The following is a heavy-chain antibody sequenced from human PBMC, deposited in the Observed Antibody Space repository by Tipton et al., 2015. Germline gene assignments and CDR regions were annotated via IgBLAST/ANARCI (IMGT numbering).Heavy chain of an antibody. CDR2: IYTTGAT. Sequence: LRLSCTVSGDSMTTYYWNWIRQPAGKGLEWIGRIYTTGATNYNPSLKSRVTISVDTSKNQFSLKLSSVTAADTAVYYCARGFRYFGEINYYLYGLDVWGQGTTVTVSS. D-gene: IGHD3-10*01. CDR1: GDSMTTYY. J-gene: IGHJ6*02. CDR3: ARGFRYFGEINYYLYGLDV. V-gene: IGHV4-4*07.